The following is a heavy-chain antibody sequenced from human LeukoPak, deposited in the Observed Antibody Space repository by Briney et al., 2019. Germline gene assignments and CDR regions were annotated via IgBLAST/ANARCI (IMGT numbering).Heavy chain of an antibody. CDR1: GYTFTSYD. Sequence: ASVKVSCKASGYTFTSYDINWVRQATGQGLEWMGWMNPNSGNTGYAQKFQGRVTMTRNTSISTAYMELSSQRSEDTAVYYCARGGKYYDFWSGYLDYYYGMDVWGQGTTVTVSS. D-gene: IGHD3-3*01. CDR3: ARGGKYYDFWSGYLDYYYGMDV. V-gene: IGHV1-8*01. CDR2: MNPNSGNT. J-gene: IGHJ6*02.